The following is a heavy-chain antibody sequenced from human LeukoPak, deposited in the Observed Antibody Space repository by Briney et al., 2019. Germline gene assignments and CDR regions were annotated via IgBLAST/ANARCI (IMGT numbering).Heavy chain of an antibody. CDR2: INSDGSGT. J-gene: IGHJ6*02. CDR1: GFTFSSYR. V-gene: IGHV3-74*01. D-gene: IGHD2-2*01. CDR3: AREGGTASWYYYYGMDV. Sequence: GGSLRLSCAASGFTFSSYRMHWVRQAPGKGLVWVSRINSDGSGTSYTDSVKGRFTISRDNAKNTLYLQMNSLRAEDTAVYYCAREGGTASWYYYYGMDVWGQGTTVTVSS.